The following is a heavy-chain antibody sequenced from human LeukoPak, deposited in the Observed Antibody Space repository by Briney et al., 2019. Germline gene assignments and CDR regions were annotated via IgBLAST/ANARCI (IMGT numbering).Heavy chain of an antibody. CDR3: TKDTSPGGADY. D-gene: IGHD2-2*01. J-gene: IGHJ4*02. CDR2: IDSNSGRI. CDR1: GFTFHDYA. Sequence: GGSLRLSCVGPGFTFHDYAMHSGRQAPGRGLERVSRIDSNSGRIDYADSVKGRFTISRDNAKNSLYLQMHSLRVEDTAFYYCTKDTSPGGADYWGQGTLVTVSS. V-gene: IGHV3-9*01.